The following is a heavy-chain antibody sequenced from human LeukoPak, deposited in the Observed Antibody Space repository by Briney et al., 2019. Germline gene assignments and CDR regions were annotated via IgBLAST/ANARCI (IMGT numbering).Heavy chain of an antibody. Sequence: GASVKVSCKASGYTFTGYYMQWVRQAPGQGLEWMGWINTNNGGTKYAQKLKGRVTMTRDTSISTTYMQLNRLRSEDTAVYYCAKAYGDYGGNYVDWGQGALVTVSS. CDR2: INTNNGGT. CDR1: GYTFTGYY. D-gene: IGHD4-23*01. CDR3: AKAYGDYGGNYVD. J-gene: IGHJ4*01. V-gene: IGHV1-2*02.